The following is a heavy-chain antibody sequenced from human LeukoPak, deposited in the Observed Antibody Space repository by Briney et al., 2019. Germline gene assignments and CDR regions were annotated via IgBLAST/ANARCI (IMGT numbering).Heavy chain of an antibody. CDR2: ISTTSSYI. V-gene: IGHV3-21*01. CDR3: ARVGYSSGWRAPDFDY. D-gene: IGHD6-19*01. Sequence: GGSLRLSCAASGFTFSSYAMSWVRQAPGKGLGWVSSISTTSSYIYYADSVKGRFTISRDNAKNSLYLQMNSLRAEDTAVYYCARVGYSSGWRAPDFDYWGQGTLVTVSS. J-gene: IGHJ4*02. CDR1: GFTFSSYA.